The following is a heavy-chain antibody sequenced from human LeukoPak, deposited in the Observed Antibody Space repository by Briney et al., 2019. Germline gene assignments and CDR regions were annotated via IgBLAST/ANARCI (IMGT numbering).Heavy chain of an antibody. Sequence: GGSLRLSCAASGFTFSSYAMSWVRQAPGKGLEWVSAISGSGGSTYYADSVKGRFTISRDNSKNTLYLQMNSLRAEDTAVYYCAKAPRIVGATRADYWGQGTLVTVSS. CDR1: GFTFSSYA. CDR2: ISGSGGST. V-gene: IGHV3-23*01. CDR3: AKAPRIVGATRADY. D-gene: IGHD1-26*01. J-gene: IGHJ4*02.